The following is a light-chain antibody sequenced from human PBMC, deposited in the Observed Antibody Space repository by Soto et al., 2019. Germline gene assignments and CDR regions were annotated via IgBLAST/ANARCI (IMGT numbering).Light chain of an antibody. J-gene: IGLJ1*01. CDR3: AAWDDSLNGLV. CDR1: SSNIGSNT. CDR2: NNN. Sequence: QSVLTQPPSASGTPGQRVTISCSGSSSNIGSNTVNWYQQLPGTAPKLPIYNNNQRPSGVPDRFSGSKSGTSASLAISGLQSDDEADYYGAAWDDSLNGLVFGTGTKVTVL. V-gene: IGLV1-44*01.